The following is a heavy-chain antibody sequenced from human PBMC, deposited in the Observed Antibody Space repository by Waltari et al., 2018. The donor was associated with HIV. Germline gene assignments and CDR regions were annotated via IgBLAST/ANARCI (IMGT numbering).Heavy chain of an antibody. J-gene: IGHJ4*02. CDR3: ARGWLRDYFDY. Sequence: VQLQQSGPGLVKASQTLSLTCAISGDSVSRNGGAWNWIRQSPSRGLEWLGRTYYTSKRFYDYAVSVKSRITINPDTSKNHFSLQLNSVTLEDTAVYFCARGWLRDYFDYWGQGTLVTVSS. CDR2: TYYTSKRFY. CDR1: GDSVSRNGGA. V-gene: IGHV6-1*01. D-gene: IGHD5-12*01.